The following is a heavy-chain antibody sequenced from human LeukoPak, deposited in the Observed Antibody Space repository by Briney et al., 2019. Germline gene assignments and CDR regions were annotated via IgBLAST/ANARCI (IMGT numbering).Heavy chain of an antibody. CDR1: GGPISSYY. J-gene: IGHJ3*02. V-gene: IGHV4-4*07. CDR3: ARDQLILTGFDAFDI. CDR2: IYTSGST. D-gene: IGHD3-9*01. Sequence: PSETLSLTCTVSGGPISSYYWSWIRQPAGKGLEWIGRIYTSGSTNYNPSLKSRVTMSVDTSKNQFSLKLSSVTAADTAVYYCARDQLILTGFDAFDIWGQGTMVTVSS.